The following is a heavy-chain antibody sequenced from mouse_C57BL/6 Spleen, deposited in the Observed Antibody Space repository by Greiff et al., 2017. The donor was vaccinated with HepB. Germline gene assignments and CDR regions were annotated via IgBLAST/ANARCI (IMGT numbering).Heavy chain of an antibody. CDR1: GYTFTSYW. Sequence: VQLQQPGAELVRPGSSVKLSCKASGYTFTSYWMHWVKQRPIQGLEWIGNIDPSDSETHYNQKFKDKATLTVDKSSSTAYMQLSSLTSEDSAVYYCARGITTVVPFDYWGQGTTLTVSS. V-gene: IGHV1-52*01. CDR2: IDPSDSET. CDR3: ARGITTVVPFDY. J-gene: IGHJ2*01. D-gene: IGHD1-1*01.